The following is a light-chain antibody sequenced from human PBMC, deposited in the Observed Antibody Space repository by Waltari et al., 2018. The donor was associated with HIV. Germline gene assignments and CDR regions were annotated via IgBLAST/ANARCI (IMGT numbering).Light chain of an antibody. Sequence: SYELTQPPSVSVSPGQTASITCSGDKLGDKYACWYQQKPGQSPVLVIYQDSRRPSGTPERFSGSTSGNTATLTISGTQAMEEADYYCQAWDSSTGVFGTGTKVTVL. CDR1: KLGDKY. J-gene: IGLJ1*01. CDR3: QAWDSSTGV. CDR2: QDS. V-gene: IGLV3-1*01.